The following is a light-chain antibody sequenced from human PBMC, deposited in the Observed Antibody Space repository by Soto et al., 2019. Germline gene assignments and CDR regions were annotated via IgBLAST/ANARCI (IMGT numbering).Light chain of an antibody. Sequence: EIVMTQSPATLSVSPGERATLSCRASQSVSSNLAWYQQKPGQAPRLLIYGASTRATGIPARFSGSGSGTKFTLTISSLQSEDFAVYYCQQYNNWPPTFGGGTKVDNK. CDR2: GAS. CDR1: QSVSSN. V-gene: IGKV3-15*01. J-gene: IGKJ4*01. CDR3: QQYNNWPPT.